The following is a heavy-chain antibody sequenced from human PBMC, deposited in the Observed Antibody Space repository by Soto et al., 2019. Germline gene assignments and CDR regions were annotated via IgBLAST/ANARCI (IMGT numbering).Heavy chain of an antibody. CDR3: TTRATAS. J-gene: IGHJ4*02. V-gene: IGHV3-15*07. CDR1: GFTLTYAW. D-gene: IGHD2-21*02. CDR2: IKSKTDGGTT. Sequence: EVQLVESGGGLVQPGGSLRLSCAATGFTLTYAWVTWVRQAPGKGLEWVGRIKSKTDGGTTDYAAPVKGRFTISRDDSKNTLYLQMNSLKTEDTGMYYCTTRATASWGQGTLVTVSS.